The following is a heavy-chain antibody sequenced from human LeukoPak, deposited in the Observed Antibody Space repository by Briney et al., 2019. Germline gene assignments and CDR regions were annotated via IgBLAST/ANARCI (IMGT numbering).Heavy chain of an antibody. CDR2: IYYSGST. J-gene: IGHJ4*02. CDR3: ARGSPFGDY. CDR1: GDSISSYY. D-gene: IGHD3-10*01. Sequence: SETLSLTCTVSGDSISSYYWSWIRQPPGKGLEWIGYIYYSGSTNYDPSLKSRVTISVDTSKNQFSLKLSSVTAADTAVYYCARGSPFGDYWGQGTLVTVSS. V-gene: IGHV4-59*01.